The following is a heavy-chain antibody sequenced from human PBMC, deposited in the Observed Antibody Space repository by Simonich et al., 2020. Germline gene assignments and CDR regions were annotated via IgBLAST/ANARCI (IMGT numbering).Heavy chain of an antibody. CDR3: ARHAGFAFDI. V-gene: IGHV4-39*01. J-gene: IGHJ3*02. D-gene: IGHD6-13*01. Sequence: QLQLQESGPGLVKPSETLSLTCTVSGGSISSSSYYWGWIRQPPGKGLEWIGSIYSSGSTYYNPSLKRRVTISVDTSKTQFSLKLSSVTAADTAVYYCARHAGFAFDIWGQGTMVTVSS. CDR2: IYSSGST. CDR1: GGSISSSSYY.